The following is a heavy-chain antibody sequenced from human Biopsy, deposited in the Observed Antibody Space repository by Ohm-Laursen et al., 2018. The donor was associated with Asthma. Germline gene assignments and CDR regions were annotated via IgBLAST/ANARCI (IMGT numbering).Heavy chain of an antibody. V-gene: IGHV1-69*13. CDR3: ASETGHSYGSGSEYYFDY. D-gene: IGHD3-10*01. Sequence: ASVKVSCKASGGTFNYAITWVRQAPGQGLEWMGGIIPIFGTTNYAQKFKGRVTITADESSSTAYMELSSLRSEDTAVYYCASETGHSYGSGSEYYFDYWGLGTLATVSS. CDR2: IIPIFGTT. J-gene: IGHJ4*02. CDR1: GGTFNYA.